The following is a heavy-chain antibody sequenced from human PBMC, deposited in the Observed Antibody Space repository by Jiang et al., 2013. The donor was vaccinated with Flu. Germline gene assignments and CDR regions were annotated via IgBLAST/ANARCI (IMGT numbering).Heavy chain of an antibody. CDR2: IDWDDDK. V-gene: IGHV2-70*01. CDR1: GFSLSTSGMC. J-gene: IGHJ4*02. Sequence: KPTQTLTLTCTFSGFSLSTSGMCVHWIRQSPGKALEWLALIDWDDDKYYSTSLRTRLTISTDTSKNQVVLTMTSMDPVGTATYYCARTSVRGVIAFDSWGQGTLVTVSS. D-gene: IGHD3-10*02. CDR3: ARTSVRGVIAFDS.